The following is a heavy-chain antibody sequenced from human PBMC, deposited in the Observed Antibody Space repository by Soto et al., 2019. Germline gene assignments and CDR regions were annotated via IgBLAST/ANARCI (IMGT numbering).Heavy chain of an antibody. Sequence: GGSLRLSCAASGFTFSSYSMNWVRQAPGKGLEWVSYISSSSSTIYYADSVKGRFTISRDNAKNSLYLQMNSLRAEDTAVYYCARDSTPHYGISRSDYWGQGTLVTVSS. CDR2: ISSSSSTI. CDR1: GFTFSSYS. J-gene: IGHJ4*02. D-gene: IGHD4-17*01. CDR3: ARDSTPHYGISRSDY. V-gene: IGHV3-48*01.